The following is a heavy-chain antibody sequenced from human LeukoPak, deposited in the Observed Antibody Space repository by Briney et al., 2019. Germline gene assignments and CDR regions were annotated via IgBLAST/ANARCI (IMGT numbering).Heavy chain of an antibody. J-gene: IGHJ6*03. CDR1: GYTFTSYG. D-gene: IGHD6-6*01. V-gene: IGHV1-18*01. CDR2: ISAYNGNT. CDR3: AADRLSRADYMDF. Sequence: GASVKVSCKASGYTFTSYGISWVRQAPGQGLEWMGWISAYNGNTNYAQKLQGRVTMTTDTSTSTAYMELSRLRSDDTAVYYCAADRLSRADYMDFWGKGTTVTVSS.